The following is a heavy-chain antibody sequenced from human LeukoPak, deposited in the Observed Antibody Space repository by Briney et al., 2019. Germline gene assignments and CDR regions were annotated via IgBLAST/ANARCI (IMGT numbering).Heavy chain of an antibody. V-gene: IGHV1-69*04. J-gene: IGHJ4*02. D-gene: IGHD1-1*01. Sequence: ASVKVSCKASGGTFSSYAISWVRQAPGQGLEWMGRIIPILGIANYAQKFQGRVTITADKSTSTAYMELSSLRSEDTAVYYCARMLYNWNDDGDYWGQGTLVTVSS. CDR2: IIPILGIA. CDR3: ARMLYNWNDDGDY. CDR1: GGTFSSYA.